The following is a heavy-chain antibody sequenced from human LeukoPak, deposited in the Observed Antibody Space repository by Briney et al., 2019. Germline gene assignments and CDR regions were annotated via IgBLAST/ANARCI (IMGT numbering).Heavy chain of an antibody. J-gene: IGHJ3*02. Sequence: ASVKVSFKASGYTFTGYYMHWVRQAPGQGLEWMGWINPNSGGTNYAQKFQGRVTMTRDTSISTAYMELSRLRSDDTAVYYCAGGEDYGDYRCAFDIWGQGTMVTVSS. V-gene: IGHV1-2*02. CDR2: INPNSGGT. CDR1: GYTFTGYY. D-gene: IGHD4-17*01. CDR3: AGGEDYGDYRCAFDI.